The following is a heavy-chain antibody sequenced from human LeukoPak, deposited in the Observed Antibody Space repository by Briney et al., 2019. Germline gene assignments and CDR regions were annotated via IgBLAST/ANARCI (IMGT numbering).Heavy chain of an antibody. CDR3: ASGPYYDSSRYYVS. V-gene: IGHV4-34*01. CDR1: GGSFSGYY. J-gene: IGHJ4*02. CDR2: INHSGST. Sequence: SETPSLTCAVYGGSFSGYYWSWLRQPPGKGLEWIGEINHSGSTNYNPSLKSRVTISVDTSKNQFSLKLSSVTAADTAVYSCASGPYYDSSRYYVSWCQGTLVTVSS. D-gene: IGHD3-22*01.